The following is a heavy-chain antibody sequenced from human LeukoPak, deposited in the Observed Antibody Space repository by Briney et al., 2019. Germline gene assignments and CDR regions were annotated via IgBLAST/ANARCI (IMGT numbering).Heavy chain of an antibody. D-gene: IGHD6-13*01. CDR1: GYTFTGYY. Sequence: ASVKVSCKASGYTFTGYYMHWVRQAPGQGPEWMGWINPSSGGTNYAQNFQGRVTVTRDTSISTAYMELSRLRFDDTAVYYCARAFSSSWYWFDPWGQGTLVTVSS. CDR3: ARAFSSSWYWFDP. J-gene: IGHJ5*02. V-gene: IGHV1-2*02. CDR2: INPSSGGT.